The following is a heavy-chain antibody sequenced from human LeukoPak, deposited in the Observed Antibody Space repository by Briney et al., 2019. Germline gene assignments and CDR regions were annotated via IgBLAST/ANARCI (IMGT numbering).Heavy chain of an antibody. CDR2: IIPIFGTA. V-gene: IGHV1-69*13. Sequence: GASVKVSCKASGGTFSSYAISWVRQAPGQGLEWMGGIIPIFGTANYAQKFQGRVTITADESTSTAYMELSSLRSEDTAVYYCAGIPLRLGHSSGYTLTPLYFQHWGQGTLVTVSS. J-gene: IGHJ1*01. CDR1: GGTFSSYA. D-gene: IGHD3-22*01. CDR3: AGIPLRLGHSSGYTLTPLYFQH.